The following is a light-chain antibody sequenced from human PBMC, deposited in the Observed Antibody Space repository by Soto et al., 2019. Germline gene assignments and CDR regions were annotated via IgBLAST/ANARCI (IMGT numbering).Light chain of an antibody. Sequence: ETVMTQSPDTLSVSPGERATLSCRASQNIRTNLAWYQQKPGRAPRLLIYGASTRATGIPDRFSGSGSGTEFTLTISSLQSEDSATYYCQQSYSTPYTFGQGTKLEIK. CDR3: QQSYSTPYT. CDR2: GAS. CDR1: QNIRTN. V-gene: IGKV3-15*01. J-gene: IGKJ2*01.